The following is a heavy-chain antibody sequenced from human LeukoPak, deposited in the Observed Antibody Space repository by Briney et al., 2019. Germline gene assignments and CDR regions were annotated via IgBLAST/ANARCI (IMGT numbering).Heavy chain of an antibody. CDR2: INAGNGNT. CDR3: AYGDYVDAFDI. Sequence: WASVKVSCKASGYIFTSYAMHWVRQAPGQRLEWMGWINAGNGNTKYSQKFQGRVTITRDTSASTAYMELSSLRSEDTAVYYCAYGDYVDAFDIWGQGTMVTVSS. V-gene: IGHV1-3*01. J-gene: IGHJ3*02. D-gene: IGHD4-17*01. CDR1: GYIFTSYA.